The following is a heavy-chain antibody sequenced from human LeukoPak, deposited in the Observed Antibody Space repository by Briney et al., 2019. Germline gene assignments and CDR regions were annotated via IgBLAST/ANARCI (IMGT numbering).Heavy chain of an antibody. Sequence: GGSLRLSCAGSGFTFTRFWMHWVRQAPGKGLVWVSRINVEGTTTTYADSVEGRFTISRDENTLYLQMNHLRVDDTAVYYCTTGGEEPFDYWGQGTLVNVSS. CDR2: INVEGTTT. J-gene: IGHJ4*02. CDR3: TTGGEEPFDY. CDR1: GFTFTRFW. D-gene: IGHD3-10*01. V-gene: IGHV3-74*01.